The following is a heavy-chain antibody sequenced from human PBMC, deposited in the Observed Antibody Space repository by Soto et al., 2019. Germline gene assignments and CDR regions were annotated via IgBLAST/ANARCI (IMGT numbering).Heavy chain of an antibody. CDR3: ARVHGRSSGWGYWYFDL. CDR2: ISAYNGNT. CDR1: GYTFTSYG. J-gene: IGHJ2*01. Sequence: QVQLVQSGAEVKKPGASVKVSCKASGYTFTSYGISWVRQAPGQGLEWMGWISAYNGNTNYAQKLQGRVTMTTDTSTSTADMELRSLRSDDTAVYYCARVHGRSSGWGYWYFDLWGRGTLVTVSS. V-gene: IGHV1-18*01. D-gene: IGHD6-19*01.